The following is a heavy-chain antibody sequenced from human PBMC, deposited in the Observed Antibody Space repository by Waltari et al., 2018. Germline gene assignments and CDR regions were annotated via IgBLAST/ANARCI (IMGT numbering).Heavy chain of an antibody. J-gene: IGHJ3*02. CDR1: GGSISSYY. V-gene: IGHV4-4*07. Sequence: QVQLQESGPGLVKPSETLSLTCTVSGGSISSYYWSWIRQPAGKGLEWIGRIYTSGSTNYNPSLKSRVTMSVDTSKNQFSLKLSSVTAADTAVYYCARTYYYDSSGYYNLFNAFDIWGQGTMVTVSS. CDR3: ARTYYYDSSGYYNLFNAFDI. D-gene: IGHD3-22*01. CDR2: IYTSGST.